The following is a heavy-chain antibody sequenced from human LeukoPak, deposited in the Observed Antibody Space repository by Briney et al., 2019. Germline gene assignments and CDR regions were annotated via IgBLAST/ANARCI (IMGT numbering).Heavy chain of an antibody. D-gene: IGHD3-10*01. CDR3: ASEFGDTMVRGVIGD. J-gene: IGHJ4*02. CDR1: GGTFSSYA. CDR2: IIPILGIA. V-gene: IGHV1-69*04. Sequence: SVKVSCKASGGTFSSYAISWVRQAPGQGLEWMGRIIPILGIANYAQKFQGRVTITADKSTSTAYMELSSLRSEDTAVYYCASEFGDTMVRGVIGDWGQGTLVTVSS.